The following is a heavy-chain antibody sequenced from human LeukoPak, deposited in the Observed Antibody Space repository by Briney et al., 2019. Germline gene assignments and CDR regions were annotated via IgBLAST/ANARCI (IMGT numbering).Heavy chain of an antibody. D-gene: IGHD1-26*01. Sequence: PGGSLRLSCAASGFTFSSYSMNWVRQAPGKGLERVSFISSGRSYIYYADSVKGRFTISRDNAKNSLYLQLNSLRVEDTAVYYCASRIVGTPDYFDYWGQGTLVTVSS. CDR2: ISSGRSYI. CDR3: ASRIVGTPDYFDY. CDR1: GFTFSSYS. J-gene: IGHJ4*02. V-gene: IGHV3-21*01.